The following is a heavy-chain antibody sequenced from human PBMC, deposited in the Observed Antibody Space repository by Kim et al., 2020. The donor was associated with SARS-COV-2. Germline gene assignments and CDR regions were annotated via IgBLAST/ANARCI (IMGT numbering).Heavy chain of an antibody. V-gene: IGHV3-53*01. J-gene: IGHJ6*02. CDR3: ARWGAAAGRYYYYGMDV. Sequence: VKGRFTISRDNSKNTLYLQMNSLRAEDTAVYYCARWGAAAGRYYYYGMDVWGQGTTVTVSS. D-gene: IGHD6-13*01.